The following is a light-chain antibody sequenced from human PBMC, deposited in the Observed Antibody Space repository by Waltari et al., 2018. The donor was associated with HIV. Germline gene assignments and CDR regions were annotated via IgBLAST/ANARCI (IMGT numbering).Light chain of an antibody. J-gene: IGKJ2*01. CDR3: MQGSHWPHT. CDR1: QSLVYSDGSTN. V-gene: IGKV2-30*01. CDR2: QVS. Sequence: DVVMTQSPLSLLVTLGEPASISCRSSQSLVYSDGSTNLCWFHQRPGQSPRRLIYQVSNRDSGVPDRFSGSGSGTDFTLKISRVEAEDVGLYYCMQGSHWPHTLGQGTKLEIK.